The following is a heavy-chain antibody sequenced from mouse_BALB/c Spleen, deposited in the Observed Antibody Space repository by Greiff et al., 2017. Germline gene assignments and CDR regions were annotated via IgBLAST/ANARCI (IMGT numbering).Heavy chain of an antibody. CDR1: GFTFSSYA. V-gene: IGHV5-9-4*01. Sequence: EVKLVESGGGLVKPGGSLKLSCAASGFTFSSYAMSWVRQSPEKRLEWVAEISSGGSYTYYPDTVTGRFTISRDNAKNTLYLEMSSLRSEDTAMYYCARGGDYDVDYAMDYWGQGTSGTVSS. CDR2: ISSGGSYT. J-gene: IGHJ4*01. D-gene: IGHD2-4*01. CDR3: ARGGDYDVDYAMDY.